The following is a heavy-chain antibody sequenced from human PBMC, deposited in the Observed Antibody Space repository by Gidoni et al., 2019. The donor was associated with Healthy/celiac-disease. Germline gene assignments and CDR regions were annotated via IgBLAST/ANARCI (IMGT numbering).Heavy chain of an antibody. CDR1: GGTFSSYA. D-gene: IGHD2-2*01. V-gene: IGHV1-69*01. J-gene: IGHJ6*02. CDR2: IIPIFGTA. CDR3: ASAVVVVPAATPYYYYGMDV. Sequence: QVQLVQSGAEVKKPGSSVKVSCKASGGTFSSYAISWVRQAPGQGLEWMGGIIPIFGTANYAQKFQGRVTITADESTSTAYMELSSLRSEDTAVYYCASAVVVVPAATPYYYYGMDVWGQGTTVTVSS.